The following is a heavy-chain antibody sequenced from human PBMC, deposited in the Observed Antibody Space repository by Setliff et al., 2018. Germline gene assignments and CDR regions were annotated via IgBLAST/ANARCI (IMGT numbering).Heavy chain of an antibody. V-gene: IGHV3-33*08. CDR1: GFTFSTYR. CDR3: ARILAWSQCDY. CDR2: IWDDGGNK. Sequence: GVSLRLSCAASGFTFSTYRMHWVRQAPGKGLEWVAVIWDDGGNKYHADSVKGRFTISRDNSKNTLYLQMNSLRPEDTAVYYCARILAWSQCDYWGRGTLVTVSS. J-gene: IGHJ4*02. D-gene: IGHD3-3*01.